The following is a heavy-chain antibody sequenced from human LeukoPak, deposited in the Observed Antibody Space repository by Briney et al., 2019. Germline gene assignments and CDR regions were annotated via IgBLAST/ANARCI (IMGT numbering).Heavy chain of an antibody. CDR3: TLTTFGVVYYFDY. V-gene: IGHV3-30*04. D-gene: IGHD1/OR15-1a*01. CDR2: ISHDGINQ. Sequence: PGGSLRLSCATSGFTFSSYAMHWVRQAPGKGLEWVALISHDGINQYYADSVKGRFIISRDSSKNTLYLQLNSLRLEDTAVYYCTLTTFGVVYYFDYWGQGTLVTVSS. CDR1: GFTFSSYA. J-gene: IGHJ4*02.